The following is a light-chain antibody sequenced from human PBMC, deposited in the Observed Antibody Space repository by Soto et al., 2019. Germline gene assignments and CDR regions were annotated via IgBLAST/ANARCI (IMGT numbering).Light chain of an antibody. CDR1: QSVRSSY. J-gene: IGKJ1*01. CDR3: QQFATSWT. Sequence: EIVLTQSPGTLSLSPGERATLSCRASQSVRSSYLAWYQQRPGQAPRLLIYGASSRATGIPDRFSGSGSGTDFTLTISRLEPEDFAVYYCQQFATSWTFGQGTKVDIK. CDR2: GAS. V-gene: IGKV3-20*01.